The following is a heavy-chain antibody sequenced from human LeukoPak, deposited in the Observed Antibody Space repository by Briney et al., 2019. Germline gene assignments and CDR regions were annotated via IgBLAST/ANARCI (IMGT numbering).Heavy chain of an antibody. CDR1: GGSFSGYY. CDR2: INHSGST. V-gene: IGHV4-34*01. D-gene: IGHD3-10*01. CDR3: ARRYYGSGSYFLDY. J-gene: IGHJ4*02. Sequence: SETLSLTCAVYGGSFSGYYWSWIRQPPGKGLEWIGEINHSGSTNYNPSLKSRVTISVDTSKNQFSLKLSSVTAADTAVYYCARRYYGSGSYFLDYWGQGTLVTVSS.